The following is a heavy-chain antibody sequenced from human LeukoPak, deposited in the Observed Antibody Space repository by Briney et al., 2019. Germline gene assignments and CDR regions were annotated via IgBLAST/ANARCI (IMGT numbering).Heavy chain of an antibody. D-gene: IGHD3-10*01. CDR1: GFAFGSYA. CDR3: AKDTALLWFGEFPDAFDI. CDR2: ISSNAYST. J-gene: IGHJ3*02. Sequence: PGGSLRLSCAASGFAFGSYAMSWVRQAPGKGLEWVAAISSNAYSTYYADSLKGPFTISRDNSKNTLYLQMNSLRSDDTAVYYCAKDTALLWFGEFPDAFDIWGQGTMVTVSS. V-gene: IGHV3-23*01.